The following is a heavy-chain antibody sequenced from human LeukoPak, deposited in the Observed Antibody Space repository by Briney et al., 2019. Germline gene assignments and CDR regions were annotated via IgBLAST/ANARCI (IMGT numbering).Heavy chain of an antibody. D-gene: IGHD3-22*01. V-gene: IGHV4-59*01. CDR1: GGSISSYY. CDR3: ARDQDSSGYLSWFDP. J-gene: IGHJ5*02. CDR2: IYYSGST. Sequence: SETRSLTCTVSGGSISSYYWSWIRQPPGKGLEWIGYIYYSGSTNYNPSLKSRVTISIDTSKNQFSLKLSSVTAADTALYYCARDQDSSGYLSWFDPWGQGTLVTVSS.